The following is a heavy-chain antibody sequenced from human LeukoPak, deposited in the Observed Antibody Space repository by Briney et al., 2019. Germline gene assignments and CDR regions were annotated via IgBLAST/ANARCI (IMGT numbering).Heavy chain of an antibody. V-gene: IGHV1-69*01. CDR1: GGTFSSYA. CDR2: IIPVLGST. D-gene: IGHD1-1*01. J-gene: IGHJ4*02. CDR3: AKDPGYGAR. Sequence: SVKVSCKASGGTFSSYAISWVRQAPGQGLEWMGGIIPVLGSTNYAQKFQGRVTITADESTNTAYMEMFSLTSEDTAVYFCAKDPGYGARWGQGTLVTVSS.